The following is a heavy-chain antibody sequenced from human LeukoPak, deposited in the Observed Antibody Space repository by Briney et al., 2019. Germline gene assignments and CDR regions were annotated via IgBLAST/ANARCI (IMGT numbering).Heavy chain of an antibody. V-gene: IGHV1-2*02. CDR2: IDPNNGGT. D-gene: IGHD6-19*01. J-gene: IGHJ4*02. CDR3: AKMGRAVAGDNY. Sequence: GASVKVSCKSSGDTFIGYYMRWVRQAPGQGLEWMGWIDPNNGGTHYAQKFQGRVTMTRDASISTAYVELSRLRSDDSAVYYCAKMGRAVAGDNYWGQGILVTVSS. CDR1: GDTFIGYY.